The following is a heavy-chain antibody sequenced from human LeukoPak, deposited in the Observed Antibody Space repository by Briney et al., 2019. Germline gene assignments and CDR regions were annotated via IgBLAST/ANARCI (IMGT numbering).Heavy chain of an antibody. CDR2: ISAYNGNT. CDR1: GYTFTSYG. CDR3: ARGRIAARGGYYFDY. J-gene: IGHJ4*02. D-gene: IGHD6-6*01. V-gene: IGHV1-18*01. Sequence: ASVKVSCKASGYTFTSYGISWVRQAPGQGLEWMGWISAYNGNTNYAQKLQGRVTMTTDTSTSTAYMELRSLRSDDTAVYYCARGRIAARGGYYFDYWGQGTLVTVSS.